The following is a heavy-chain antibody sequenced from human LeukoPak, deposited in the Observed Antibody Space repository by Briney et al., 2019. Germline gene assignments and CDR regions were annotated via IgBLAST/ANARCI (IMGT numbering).Heavy chain of an antibody. CDR2: MNHNRGNT. CDR1: GYTFTSYD. CDR3: ARGLPRKRLRYFDWLPVPFDY. D-gene: IGHD3-9*01. J-gene: IGHJ4*02. V-gene: IGHV1-8*01. Sequence: GASVKVSCKASGYTFTSYDINWVRQATGKGLDWMGWMNHNRGNTGYAQKFEGRVTMSRITSISTAYMELSSLRSEDTAVYYCARGLPRKRLRYFDWLPVPFDYWGQGTLVTVSS.